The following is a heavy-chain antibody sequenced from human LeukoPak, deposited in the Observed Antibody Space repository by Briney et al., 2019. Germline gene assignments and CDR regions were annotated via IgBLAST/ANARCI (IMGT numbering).Heavy chain of an antibody. CDR3: AKSRTYYDFWSGYSREFDY. CDR2: ISWNSGSI. V-gene: IGHV3-9*01. Sequence: GGSLRLSCAASGFTFDDYAMHWVRQAPGKGLEWVSGISWNSGSIGYADSVKGQFTISRDNSKNTLYLQMNSLRAEDTAVYYCAKSRTYYDFWSGYSREFDYWGQGTLVTVSS. CDR1: GFTFDDYA. J-gene: IGHJ4*02. D-gene: IGHD3-3*01.